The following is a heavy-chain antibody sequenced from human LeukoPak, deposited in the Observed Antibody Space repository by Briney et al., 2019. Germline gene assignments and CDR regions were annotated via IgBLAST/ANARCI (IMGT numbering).Heavy chain of an antibody. CDR1: GGSISNYH. CDR2: IHTSGST. CDR3: ARRDISSGRSFDY. J-gene: IGHJ4*02. D-gene: IGHD6-19*01. V-gene: IGHV4-4*07. Sequence: TLSLTCTVSGGSISNYHWSWIRQPAGKGLEWIGQIHTSGSTNYNPPLKSRVSMSIDTTEDQVSLTIRSVTAADTAFYYCARRDISSGRSFDYWGQGTLVSVSS.